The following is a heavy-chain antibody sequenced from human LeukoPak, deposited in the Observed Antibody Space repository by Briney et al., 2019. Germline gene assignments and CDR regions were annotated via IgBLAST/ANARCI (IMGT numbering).Heavy chain of an antibody. CDR3: ARDHATSSSWYGHAY. V-gene: IGHV4-38-2*02. J-gene: IGHJ4*02. CDR2: IYTSGST. CDR1: GYTISSGYY. D-gene: IGHD6-13*01. Sequence: PSETLSLTCTVSGYTISSGYYWGWIRPPPGKGLEWIGRIYTSGSTNYNPSLKSRVTISVDTSKNQFSLKLSSVTAADTALYYCARDHATSSSWYGHAYWGQGILVTVSS.